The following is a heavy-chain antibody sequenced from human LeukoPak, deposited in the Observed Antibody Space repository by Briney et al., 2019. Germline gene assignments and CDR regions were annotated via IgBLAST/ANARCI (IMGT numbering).Heavy chain of an antibody. CDR2: ISGRGDST. CDR3: ARDPGYAIYYFDY. V-gene: IGHV3-23*01. J-gene: IGHJ4*02. D-gene: IGHD3-9*01. CDR1: GFTFNTYA. Sequence: GGSLRLSCAASGFTFNTYAMNWVRQAPGKGLEWVSTISGRGDSTWFADSVKGRFSISRDNSKNTLYLQMNSLRAEDTAVYYCARDPGYAIYYFDYRGQGNLVTVSS.